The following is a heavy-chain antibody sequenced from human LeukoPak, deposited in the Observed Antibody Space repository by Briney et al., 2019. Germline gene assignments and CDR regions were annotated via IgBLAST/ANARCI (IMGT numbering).Heavy chain of an antibody. J-gene: IGHJ4*02. D-gene: IGHD3-10*01. CDR1: GFTFSSYA. V-gene: IGHV3-30-3*01. CDR3: ARDIAMPGGFGELESYFDY. CDR2: ISYDGSNK. Sequence: PGRSLRLSCAASGFTFSSYAMHWVRQAPGKGLEWVAVISYDGSNKYYADSVKGRFTISRDNSKNTLYLQMNSLRAEDTAVYYCARDIAMPGGFGELESYFDYWGQGTLVTVSS.